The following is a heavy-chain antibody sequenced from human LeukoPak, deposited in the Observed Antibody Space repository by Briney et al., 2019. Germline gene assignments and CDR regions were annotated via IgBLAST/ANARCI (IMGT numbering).Heavy chain of an antibody. CDR2: IYYSGST. V-gene: IGHV4-61*01. CDR3: AREVKGATYSDYFDY. CDR1: GGSVSSGSYY. Sequence: PSETLSLTCTVSGGSVSSGSYYWNWIRQPPGKGLDWIGYIYYSGSTNYNPSLKSRVTISVDTSKNQFSLKLSSVTAADTAVYYCAREVKGATYSDYFDYWGQGTLVTVSS. D-gene: IGHD1-26*01. J-gene: IGHJ4*02.